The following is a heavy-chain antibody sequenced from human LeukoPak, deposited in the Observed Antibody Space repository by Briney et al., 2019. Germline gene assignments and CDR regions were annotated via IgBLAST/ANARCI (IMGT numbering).Heavy chain of an antibody. Sequence: PGGSLRLSCVGSGFTFSDYAMAWVRQAPGKGLEWVSVVSGDSESKHYTESVKGRFTVSRANSKNTLYLQMDSLRAEDMAVYYCASESPTFDSWGQGTLVTVSS. V-gene: IGHV3-23*01. J-gene: IGHJ4*02. CDR1: GFTFSDYA. CDR3: ASESPTFDS. CDR2: VSGDSESK.